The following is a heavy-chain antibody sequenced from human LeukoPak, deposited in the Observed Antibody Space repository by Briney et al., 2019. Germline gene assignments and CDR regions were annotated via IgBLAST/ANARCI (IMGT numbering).Heavy chain of an antibody. Sequence: EASVTVSCKATGGTFINYAISWLRQAPGQGLEWMGRIIPILGIPNYAQKFQGRVTITADESTSTASMELSSLRSEDTAVYYCARGNNYYGSGSYYDDAFHIWGQGTMVTVSS. D-gene: IGHD3-10*01. CDR1: GGTFINYA. J-gene: IGHJ3*02. CDR2: IIPILGIP. CDR3: ARGNNYYGSGSYYDDAFHI. V-gene: IGHV1-69*04.